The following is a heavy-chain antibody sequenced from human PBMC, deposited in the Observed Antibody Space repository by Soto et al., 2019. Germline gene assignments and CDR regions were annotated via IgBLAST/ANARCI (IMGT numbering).Heavy chain of an antibody. CDR3: AKRGDYYYYGMNV. V-gene: IGHV3-23*01. D-gene: IGHD3-16*01. Sequence: EVQLLESGGGLVQPGGSLRLSCAASGFTFSSYTLSWVRQAPGKGLEWVSAIRASGSDTFYADSVKGRFTISRDNSKNTLYLQMNSLRVEDTAIYYCAKRGDYYYYGMNVWGQGTTVTVSS. CDR2: IRASGSDT. CDR1: GFTFSSYT. J-gene: IGHJ6*02.